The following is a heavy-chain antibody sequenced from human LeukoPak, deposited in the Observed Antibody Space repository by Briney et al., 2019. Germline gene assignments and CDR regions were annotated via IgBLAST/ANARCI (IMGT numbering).Heavy chain of an antibody. CDR2: ISSSGSTI. D-gene: IGHD3-22*01. CDR3: ARAGQASSGYGYYYYYMDV. V-gene: IGHV3-48*03. J-gene: IGHJ6*03. CDR1: GFTFSSYE. Sequence: GGSLRLSCAASGFTFSSYEMNWVRQAPGKGLEWVSYISSSGSTIYYADSVKGRFTISRDNSKNSLYLQMNSLRAEDTAVYYCARAGQASSGYGYYYYYMDVWGKGTTVTISS.